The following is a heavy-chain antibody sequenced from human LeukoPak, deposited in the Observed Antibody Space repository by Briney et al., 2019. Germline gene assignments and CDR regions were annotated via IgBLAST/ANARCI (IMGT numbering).Heavy chain of an antibody. CDR1: GGSISSYY. V-gene: IGHV4-59*08. D-gene: IGHD2-15*01. CDR2: IYYSGST. J-gene: IGHJ4*02. Sequence: SETLSLTCTVSGGSISSYYWSWIRQPPGKGLEWIGYIYYSGSTNYNPSLKSRVTISVDTSKNQFSLKLSSVTAADTAAYYCARHAYCSGGSCPDFWGQGTLVTVSS. CDR3: ARHAYCSGGSCPDF.